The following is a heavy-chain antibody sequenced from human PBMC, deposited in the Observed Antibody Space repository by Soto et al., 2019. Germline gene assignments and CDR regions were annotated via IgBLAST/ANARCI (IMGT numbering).Heavy chain of an antibody. V-gene: IGHV3-23*01. D-gene: IGHD3-3*01. Sequence: EVQLLESGGGLVQPGGSLRLSCAASGFIFSSYAMSWVRQAPGKVLEWVSSINNSGGSAYYVDSVKGRFTISRDNSKNTRYLQMNSLRAEDTAVYYCEKWLRGIMGFFGQWGQGTLVTVSS. J-gene: IGHJ4*02. CDR2: INNSGGSA. CDR1: GFIFSSYA. CDR3: EKWLRGIMGFFGQ.